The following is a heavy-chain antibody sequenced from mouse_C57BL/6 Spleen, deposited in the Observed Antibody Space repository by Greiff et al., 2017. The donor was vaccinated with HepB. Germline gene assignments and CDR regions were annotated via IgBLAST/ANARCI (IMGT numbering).Heavy chain of an antibody. CDR3: SRMGFYYGSSLGYFDV. J-gene: IGHJ1*03. Sequence: QVQLQQPGAELVRPGSSVKLSCKASGYTFTSYWMHWVKQRPIQGLEWIGNIDPSDSETHYNQKFKDKATLTVDKSSSTAYMQLSSLTSEDSAVYYCSRMGFYYGSSLGYFDVWGTGTTVTVSS. V-gene: IGHV1-52*01. CDR1: GYTFTSYW. D-gene: IGHD1-1*01. CDR2: IDPSDSET.